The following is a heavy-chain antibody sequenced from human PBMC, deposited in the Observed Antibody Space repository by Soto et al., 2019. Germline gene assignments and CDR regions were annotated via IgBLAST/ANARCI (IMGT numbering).Heavy chain of an antibody. CDR1: GFTFTSYA. V-gene: IGHV3-23*01. CDR3: AKNTYYGSGSYYKRPFDY. J-gene: IGHJ4*02. D-gene: IGHD3-10*01. CDR2: ISGSGGST. Sequence: RGSLRLSCAASGFTFTSYAMSWVRQAPGKGLEWVSTISGSGGSTYYADSVKGRFTISRDNSKYTLYMQMNSLRAEDTAVYYCAKNTYYGSGSYYKRPFDYWGQGTLVTVSS.